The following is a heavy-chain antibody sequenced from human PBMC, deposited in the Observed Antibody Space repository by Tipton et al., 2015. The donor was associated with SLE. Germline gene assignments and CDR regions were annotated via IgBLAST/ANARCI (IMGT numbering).Heavy chain of an antibody. Sequence: TLSLTCVVNGGSFSDNYWSWIRQSPGKGLEWIGEINHSGSTNYNPSLKGRITMSVDTSKSQFSLKLSSVTAADTAVYYCARGGVWLRADFDSWGQGTLVTVSS. D-gene: IGHD5-12*01. CDR1: GGSFSDNY. V-gene: IGHV4-34*01. CDR3: ARGGVWLRADFDS. CDR2: INHSGST. J-gene: IGHJ4*02.